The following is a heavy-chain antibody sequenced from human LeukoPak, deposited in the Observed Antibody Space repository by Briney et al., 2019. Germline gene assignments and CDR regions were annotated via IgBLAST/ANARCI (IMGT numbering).Heavy chain of an antibody. J-gene: IGHJ3*02. CDR2: IYYSGST. CDR1: GGSISSYY. D-gene: IGHD6-19*01. Sequence: SETLSLTCTVSGGSISSYYWSWIRQPPGKGLEWIGYIYYSGSTNYNPSLKSRVTISVDTSKNQFSLKLSSVTAADTAVYYCARDTKWLPKSNDAFDIWGQGTVVTVSS. V-gene: IGHV4-59*12. CDR3: ARDTKWLPKSNDAFDI.